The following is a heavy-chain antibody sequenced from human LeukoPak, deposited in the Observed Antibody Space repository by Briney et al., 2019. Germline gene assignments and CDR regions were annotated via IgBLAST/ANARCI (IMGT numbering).Heavy chain of an antibody. V-gene: IGHV1-2*02. J-gene: IGHJ4*02. Sequence: ASVKVSCKASGYTFTGYSMHWVRQAPGQGLEWMGWINPNSGGTNYAQKFQGRVTMTRDTSISTAYMELSRLSSDDTALYYCARGSSTGDSSGSGDYWGQGTLVTVSS. D-gene: IGHD3-22*01. CDR1: GYTFTGYS. CDR2: INPNSGGT. CDR3: ARGSSTGDSSGSGDY.